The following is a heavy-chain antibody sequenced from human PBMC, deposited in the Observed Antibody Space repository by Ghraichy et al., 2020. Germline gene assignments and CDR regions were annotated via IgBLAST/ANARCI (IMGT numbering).Heavy chain of an antibody. J-gene: IGHJ4*02. CDR2: ISSSSSYI. CDR1: GFTFSSYS. CDR3: ARGPGSPYYDILTGLFDY. D-gene: IGHD3-9*01. V-gene: IGHV3-21*01. Sequence: GGSLRLSCAASGFTFSSYSMNWVRQAPGKGLEWVSSISSSSSYIYYADSVKGRFTISRDNAKNSLYLQMNSLRAEDTAVYYCARGPGSPYYDILTGLFDYWGQGTLVTVSS.